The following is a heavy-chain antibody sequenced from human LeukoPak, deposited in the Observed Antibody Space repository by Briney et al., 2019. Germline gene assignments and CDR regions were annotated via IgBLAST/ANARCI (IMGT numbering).Heavy chain of an antibody. V-gene: IGHV4-39*07. J-gene: IGHJ4*02. D-gene: IGHD5-12*01. CDR1: GGSISSSSYY. CDR2: IYYSGST. CDR3: ARDPSGYGH. Sequence: SETLSLTCTVSGGSISSSSYYWGWIRQPPGKGPEWIGSIYYSGSTYYNPSLKSRVTISVDTSKNQFSLKLSSVTAADTAVYYCARDPSGYGHWGQGTLVTVSS.